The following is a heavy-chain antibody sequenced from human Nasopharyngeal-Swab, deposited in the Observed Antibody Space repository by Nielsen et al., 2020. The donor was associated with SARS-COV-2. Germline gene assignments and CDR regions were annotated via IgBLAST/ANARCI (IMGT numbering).Heavy chain of an antibody. Sequence: ASVKVSCKASGYTFTSYAMHWVRQAPGQRLEWMGWINAGNGNTKYSQKFQGRVTIIRDTSASTAYMELSSLRSEDTAVYYCARDYRSRTNYGSDYWGQGTLVTVSS. CDR2: INAGNGNT. CDR3: ARDYRSRTNYGSDY. J-gene: IGHJ4*02. D-gene: IGHD3-10*01. V-gene: IGHV1-3*01. CDR1: GYTFTSYA.